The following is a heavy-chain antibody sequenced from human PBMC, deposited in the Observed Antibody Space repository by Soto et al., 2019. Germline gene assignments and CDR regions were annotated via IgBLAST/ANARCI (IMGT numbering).Heavy chain of an antibody. D-gene: IGHD3-16*01. V-gene: IGHV3-30*03. J-gene: IGHJ4*02. CDR3: VRDLALMADY. CDR1: GFNLNTYG. Sequence: GSLRLSCVASGFNLNTYGIYWVRQAPGKGLQWVAQILYDGSKKHYADSVRGRFTITRDNSKNPVYLQMDSLRVDDTAMYYWVRDLALMADYWGQGILVTVS. CDR2: ILYDGSKK.